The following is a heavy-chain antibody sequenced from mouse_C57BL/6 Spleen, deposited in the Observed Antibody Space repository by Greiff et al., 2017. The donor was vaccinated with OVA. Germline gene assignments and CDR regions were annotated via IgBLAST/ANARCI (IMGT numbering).Heavy chain of an antibody. Sequence: VKQVESGPGLVQPSQSLSITCTVSGFSLTSYGVHWVRQSPGKGLEWLGVIWSGGSTDYNAAFISRLSISKDNSKSQVFFKMNSLQADDTAIYYCARSFFSSYGWFAYWGQGTLVTVSA. CDR3: ARSFFSSYGWFAY. CDR1: GFSLTSYG. CDR2: IWSGGST. V-gene: IGHV2-2*01. J-gene: IGHJ3*01. D-gene: IGHD1-1*01.